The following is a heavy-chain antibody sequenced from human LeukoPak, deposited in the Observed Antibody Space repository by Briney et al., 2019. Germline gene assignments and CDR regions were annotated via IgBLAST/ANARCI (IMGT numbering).Heavy chain of an antibody. CDR1: GYTFTSYY. CDR3: ARDGKEWELTYGMDV. V-gene: IGHV1-46*01. CDR2: INPSGGST. J-gene: IGHJ6*02. D-gene: IGHD1-26*01. Sequence: ASVKVSCKASGYTFTSYYMHWVRQAPGQGLEWMGIINPSGGSTSYAQKFQGRVTMTRDTSTSTVYMELSSLRSEDTAVYYYARDGKEWELTYGMDVWGQGTTVTVSS.